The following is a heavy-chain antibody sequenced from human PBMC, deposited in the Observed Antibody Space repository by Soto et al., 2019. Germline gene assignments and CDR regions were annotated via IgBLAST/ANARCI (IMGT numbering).Heavy chain of an antibody. V-gene: IGHV4-61*01. D-gene: IGHD4-4*01. CDR2: IYYSGST. CDR3: ARHSNRNYGLYYFDY. Sequence: SETLSLTCTVSGGSVSSGSYYWSWIRQPPGKGLEWIGYIYYSGSTNYNPSLKSRVTISVDTSKNQFSLKLSSVTAADTAVYYCARHSNRNYGLYYFDYWGLGALVTVSS. CDR1: GGSVSSGSYY. J-gene: IGHJ4*02.